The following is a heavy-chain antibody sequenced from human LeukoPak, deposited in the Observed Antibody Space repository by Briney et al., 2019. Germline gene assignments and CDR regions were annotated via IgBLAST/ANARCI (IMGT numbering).Heavy chain of an antibody. CDR2: MNTNSGNT. J-gene: IGHJ4*02. CDR3: ARRTINSGGFEGGQ. D-gene: IGHD1-26*01. CDR1: GYIFTNYD. Sequence: GASVKVSCKAAGYIFTNYDINWERQATGQGLGWMGWMNTNSGNTVYAEKFQGRVTMTRDTSISTAYMELSSLRSEDTAVYYCARRTINSGGFEGGQWGQGTLVTVSS. V-gene: IGHV1-8*01.